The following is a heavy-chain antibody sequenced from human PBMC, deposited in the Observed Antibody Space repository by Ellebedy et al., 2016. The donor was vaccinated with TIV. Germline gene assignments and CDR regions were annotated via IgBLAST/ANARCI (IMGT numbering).Heavy chain of an antibody. CDR1: GGSFSGYY. CDR2: IYYSGST. CDR3: ARGRLRGSYDEFDY. D-gene: IGHD1-26*01. Sequence: SQTLSLTCAVYGGSFSGYYWSWIRQPPGKGLEWIGYIYYSGSTNYNPPLKSRVTISVDTSKNQFSLKLSSVTAADTAVYYCARGRLRGSYDEFDYWGQGTLVTVSS. J-gene: IGHJ4*02. V-gene: IGHV4-59*01.